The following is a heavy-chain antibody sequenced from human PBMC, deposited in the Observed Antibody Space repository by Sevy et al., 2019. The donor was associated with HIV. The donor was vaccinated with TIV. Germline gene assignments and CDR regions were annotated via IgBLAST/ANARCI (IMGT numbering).Heavy chain of an antibody. J-gene: IGHJ4*02. CDR2: IYYSGST. V-gene: IGHV4-39*01. CDR1: GGSISSSSYY. CDR3: ASSFYYDSSGYIDY. Sequence: SETLSLTCTVSGGSISSSSYYWGWIRQPPGKGLEWIGSIYYSGSTYYNPSLKSRVTISADTSKNQFSLKLSSVTAADTAVYDCASSFYYDSSGYIDYWGQGTLVTVSS. D-gene: IGHD3-22*01.